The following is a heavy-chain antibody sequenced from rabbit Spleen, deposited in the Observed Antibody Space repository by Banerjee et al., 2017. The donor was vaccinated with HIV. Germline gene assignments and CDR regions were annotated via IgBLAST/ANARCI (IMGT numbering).Heavy chain of an antibody. CDR2: IDSGSSGST. V-gene: IGHV1S40*01. CDR1: GFSFISSSY. Sequence: QSLEESGGDLVKPGASLTLTCTASGFSFISSSYMCWVRQPPGKGLEWIACIDSGSSGSTYYASWAKGRFDISKPSSNTVTLQMTSLTAADTANYFCARDVTIVVAWVNYGMDLWGPGTLVTVS. J-gene: IGHJ6*01. D-gene: IGHD4-1*01. CDR3: ARDVTIVVAWVNYGMDL.